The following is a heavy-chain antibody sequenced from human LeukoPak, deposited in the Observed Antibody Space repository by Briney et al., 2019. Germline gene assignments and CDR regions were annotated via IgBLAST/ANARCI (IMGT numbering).Heavy chain of an antibody. CDR3: ARGNLRFFDY. D-gene: IGHD3-3*01. J-gene: IGHJ4*02. V-gene: IGHV4-34*01. CDR2: INHSGST. CDR1: GFTVSSNY. Sequence: GSLRLSCAASGFTVSSNYMSWIRQPPGKGLEWIGEINHSGSTNYNPSLKSRVTISVDTSKNQFSLKLSSVTAADTAVYYCARGNLRFFDYWGQGTLVTVSS.